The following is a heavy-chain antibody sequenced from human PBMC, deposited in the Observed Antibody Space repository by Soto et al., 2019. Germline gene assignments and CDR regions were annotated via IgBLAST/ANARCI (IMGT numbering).Heavy chain of an antibody. CDR1: GGTFSSYA. CDR2: IIPIFGTA. Sequence: QVQLVQSGAEVKKPGSSVKVSCKASGGTFSSYAISWVRQAPGQGLEWMGGIIPIFGTANYAQKFQGRVTITADKSTSTAYMELSSLRSEDTAVYYCGTVARDYDFWSGVPGADYWGQGTLVTVSS. V-gene: IGHV1-69*06. CDR3: GTVARDYDFWSGVPGADY. J-gene: IGHJ4*02. D-gene: IGHD3-3*01.